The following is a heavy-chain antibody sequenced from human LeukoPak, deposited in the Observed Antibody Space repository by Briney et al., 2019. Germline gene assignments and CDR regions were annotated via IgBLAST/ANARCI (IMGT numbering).Heavy chain of an antibody. D-gene: IGHD3-22*01. V-gene: IGHV1-69*04. Sequence: GGSLRLSCAASGFTFSSYAISWVRQAPGQGLEWMGRIIPILGIANYAQKFQGRVTITADKSTSTAYMELSSLRSEDTAVYYCASRYDSSGYSDSYYYYGMDVWGQGTTVTVSS. CDR3: ASRYDSSGYSDSYYYYGMDV. CDR2: IIPILGIA. CDR1: GFTFSSYA. J-gene: IGHJ6*02.